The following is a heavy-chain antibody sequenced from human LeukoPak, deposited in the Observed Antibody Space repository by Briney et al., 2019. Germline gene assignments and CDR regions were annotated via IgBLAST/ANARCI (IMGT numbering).Heavy chain of an antibody. CDR1: GGSISSDH. CDR3: ATYTSGWYLSY. J-gene: IGHJ4*02. CDR2: IYYSGST. Sequence: PSETLSLTCTVSGGSISSDHWNWIRQPPGKGLEWIGYIYYSGSTNYNPSLKSRVTISLDTSNNQFSLRLHSVTAADTAIYYCATYTSGWYLSYWGQGTLVTVSS. V-gene: IGHV4-59*01. D-gene: IGHD6-19*01.